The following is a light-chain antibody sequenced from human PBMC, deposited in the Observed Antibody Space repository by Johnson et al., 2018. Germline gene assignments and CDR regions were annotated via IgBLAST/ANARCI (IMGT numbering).Light chain of an antibody. V-gene: IGLV1-51*02. CDR2: ENN. J-gene: IGLJ1*01. Sequence: QSVLTQPPSVSAAPGQKVTISCSGSSSNIGNNYVSWYQQLPGTAPKLLIYENNKRPSGIPDRFSGYKSRPSATPGIPGLQHGDEADYYFGTWDSSLSAGNVFGTGTKVTVL. CDR3: GTWDSSLSAGNV. CDR1: SSNIGNNY.